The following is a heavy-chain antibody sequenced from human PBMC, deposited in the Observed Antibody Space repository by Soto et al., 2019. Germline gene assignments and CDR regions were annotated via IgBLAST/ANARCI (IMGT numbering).Heavy chain of an antibody. D-gene: IGHD6-6*01. CDR2: IYYSGST. Sequence: TLSLTCTVSGGSISSGGYYWSWIRQHPGKGLEWIGYIYYSGSTYYNPSLKSRVTISVDTSKNQFSLKLSSVTAADTAVYYCASSSSSHYYYGMDVWGQGTTVTVS. CDR1: GGSISSGGYY. CDR3: ASSSSSHYYYGMDV. J-gene: IGHJ6*02. V-gene: IGHV4-31*03.